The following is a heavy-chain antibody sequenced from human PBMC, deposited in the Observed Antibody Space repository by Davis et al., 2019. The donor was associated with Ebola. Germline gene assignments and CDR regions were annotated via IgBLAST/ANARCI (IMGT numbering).Heavy chain of an antibody. CDR2: TYYRSKWYN. V-gene: IGHV6-1*01. J-gene: IGHJ4*02. Sequence: HSQTLSLTCAISGDSVSSNSAAWNWIRQSPSRGLEWLGRTYYRSKWYNDYAVSVKSRITINPDTSKNQFSLQLNSVTPEDTAVYYCARERGPPGEWELLLNYWGQGTLVTVSS. CDR3: ARERGPPGEWELLLNY. CDR1: GDSVSSNSAA. D-gene: IGHD1-26*01.